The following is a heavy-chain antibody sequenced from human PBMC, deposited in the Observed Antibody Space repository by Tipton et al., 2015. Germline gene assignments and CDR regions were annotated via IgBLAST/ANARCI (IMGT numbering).Heavy chain of an antibody. CDR2: IYHSGST. D-gene: IGHD3-9*01. CDR1: GYSISSGYY. J-gene: IGHJ4*02. CDR3: ACHDYDLLTRDYQTVDY. Sequence: LRLSCAVSGYSISSGYYWGWIRQPPGKGLEWIGSIYHSGSTYYNSSLKSRVTISVDKSKNQFSLRLSSVTAADTAVYYCACHDYDLLTRDYQTVDYWGQGTLVTVSS. V-gene: IGHV4-38-2*01.